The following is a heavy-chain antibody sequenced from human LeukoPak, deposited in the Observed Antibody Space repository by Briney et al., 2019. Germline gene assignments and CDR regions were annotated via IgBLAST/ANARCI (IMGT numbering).Heavy chain of an antibody. J-gene: IGHJ6*03. CDR2: ISRSGSTK. CDR3: AREPFYYDSSGYYLGYMDV. Sequence: GGSLRLSCAASGFTFSDYNMRWIRQAPGKGLEWVSSISRSGSTKYYADSVKGRFTISRDNAKNSLYLQMNSLRAEDTAVYYCAREPFYYDSSGYYLGYMDVWGKGTTVTVSS. CDR1: GFTFSDYN. D-gene: IGHD3-22*01. V-gene: IGHV3-11*04.